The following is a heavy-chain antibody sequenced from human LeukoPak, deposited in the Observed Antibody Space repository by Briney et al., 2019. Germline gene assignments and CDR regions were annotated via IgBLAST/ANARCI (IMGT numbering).Heavy chain of an antibody. CDR1: GFTFSSYG. V-gene: IGHV3-30*18. J-gene: IGHJ6*02. CDR2: ISYDGNDK. CDR3: AKDRASIAVAASYYGVDV. Sequence: GGSLRLSCAASGFTFSSYGMHWVRQAPGKGLEWVAVISYDGNDKYYTDSVKGRFTISRENSKNTPYLQMNSLRAEDTAVYYCAKDRASIAVAASYYGVDVWGQGTTVTVSS. D-gene: IGHD6-19*01.